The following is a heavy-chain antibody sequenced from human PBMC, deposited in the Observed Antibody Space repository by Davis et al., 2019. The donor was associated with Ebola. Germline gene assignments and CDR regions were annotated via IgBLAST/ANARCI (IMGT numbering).Heavy chain of an antibody. D-gene: IGHD7-27*01. J-gene: IGHJ4*02. Sequence: PGGSLRLSCAASGFTFSSYAMHWVRQAPGKGLEWAAVISYDGSNKYYADSVKGRFTISRDNSKNTLYLQMNSLRAEDTAVYYCARPTMILGVDYWGQGTLVTVSS. CDR2: ISYDGSNK. CDR1: GFTFSSYA. V-gene: IGHV3-30-3*01. CDR3: ARPTMILGVDY.